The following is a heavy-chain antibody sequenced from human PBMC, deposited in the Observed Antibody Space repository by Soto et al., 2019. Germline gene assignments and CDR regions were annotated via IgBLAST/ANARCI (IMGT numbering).Heavy chain of an antibody. CDR2: INSDGSVS. V-gene: IGHV3-74*02. CDR3: ARGDCVGGTCYSLAGSFYYYMDV. Sequence: EVQLVESGGGLVQPGGSLRLSCGASGFTFSNYWMYWVRQAPGKGLEWVSRINSDGSVSSYADSVKGRLTISRDNVKNTLYLQMDSLRAEDTAVYYCARGDCVGGTCYSLAGSFYYYMDVWGKGTTVTVFS. J-gene: IGHJ6*03. D-gene: IGHD2-15*01. CDR1: GFTFSNYW.